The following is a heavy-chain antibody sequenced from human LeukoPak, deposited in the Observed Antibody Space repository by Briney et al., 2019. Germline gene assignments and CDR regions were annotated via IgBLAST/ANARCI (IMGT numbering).Heavy chain of an antibody. CDR3: ARLRGPAADS. J-gene: IGHJ4*02. CDR1: GYNFPTSW. D-gene: IGHD6-13*01. V-gene: IGHV5-51*01. Sequence: GESLKISCKASGYNFPTSWIGWVRQMPGKGLEWMGIIYPSDSDTRYSPSFQGHVTIPADKSISTAYLQWSSLQASDTAIYYCARLRGPAADSWGQGTLVTVSS. CDR2: IYPSDSDT.